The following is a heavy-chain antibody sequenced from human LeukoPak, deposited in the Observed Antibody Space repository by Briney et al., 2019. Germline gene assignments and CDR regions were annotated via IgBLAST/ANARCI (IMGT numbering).Heavy chain of an antibody. V-gene: IGHV4-34*01. D-gene: IGHD6-6*01. Sequence: SETLSLTCAVYGGSFSGYFWSWIRQPPGKGLEWIGEINHSGSTNYNPSLKSRVTVSVDTSKNQFSLNLSSVTAADTAVYYCARAPWPRQLVHYYLDVWAKGTTVTVYS. CDR3: ARAPWPRQLVHYYLDV. J-gene: IGHJ6*03. CDR2: INHSGST. CDR1: GGSFSGYF.